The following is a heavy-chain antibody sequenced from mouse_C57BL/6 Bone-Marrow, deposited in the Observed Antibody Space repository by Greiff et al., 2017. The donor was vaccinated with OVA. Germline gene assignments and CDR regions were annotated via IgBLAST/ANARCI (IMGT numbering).Heavy chain of an antibody. V-gene: IGHV1-62-2*01. CDR1: GYTFTEYT. D-gene: IGHD1-1*01. J-gene: IGHJ2*01. CDR3: ARHGYYYGSSYEDYFDY. CDR2: FYPGSGSI. Sequence: VKLMESGAELVKPGASVKLSCKASGYTFTEYTIHWVKQRSGQGLEWIGWFYPGSGSIKYNEKFKDKATLTADKSSSTVYMELSRLTSEDSAVYFCARHGYYYGSSYEDYFDYWGQGTTLTVSS.